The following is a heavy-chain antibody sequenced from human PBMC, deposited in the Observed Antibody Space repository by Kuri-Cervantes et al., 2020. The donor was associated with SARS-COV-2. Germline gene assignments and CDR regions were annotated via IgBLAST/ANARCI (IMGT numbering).Heavy chain of an antibody. V-gene: IGHV3-23*03. D-gene: IGHD3-3*01. J-gene: IGHJ6*02. CDR3: ARWDDFWSGNNYGMDV. CDR2: IYSGGSST. CDR1: GFTFSSYA. Sequence: GGSLRLSCAASGFTFSSYAMSWVRQAPGKGLEWVSVIYSGGSSTYYADSVKGRFTISRDNSKNTLCLQMNSLRGEDTAVYYCARWDDFWSGNNYGMDVWGQGTTVTVSS.